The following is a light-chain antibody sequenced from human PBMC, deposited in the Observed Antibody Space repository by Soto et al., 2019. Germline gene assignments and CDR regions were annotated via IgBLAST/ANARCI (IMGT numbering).Light chain of an antibody. Sequence: HSALTQPPSASGSPGQSVTISCTGTSSDVGGCKFVSWYQQYPGKAPKLIIYEVSKRPSGVPDRFSGFKSGNTASLTVSGLRAEDEADYYCSSCAGSNNPYVFGTGTKVTVL. V-gene: IGLV2-8*01. CDR3: SSCAGSNNPYV. CDR2: EVS. CDR1: SSDVGGCKF. J-gene: IGLJ1*01.